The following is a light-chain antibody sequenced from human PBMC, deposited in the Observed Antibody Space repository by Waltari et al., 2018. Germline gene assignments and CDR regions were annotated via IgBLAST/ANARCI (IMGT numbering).Light chain of an antibody. CDR1: SRDIGTYNL. CDR3: CSYAGSSTLI. Sequence: QSALTQPASVSGSPGQSITIPCTGTSRDIGTYNLVSWYQQHPGKAPIIMLYEGTKRPSGVSNRFSGSMSGNTASLTISGLQAEDEAAYYCCSYAGSSTLIFGGGTKLTVL. J-gene: IGLJ2*01. V-gene: IGLV2-23*01. CDR2: EGT.